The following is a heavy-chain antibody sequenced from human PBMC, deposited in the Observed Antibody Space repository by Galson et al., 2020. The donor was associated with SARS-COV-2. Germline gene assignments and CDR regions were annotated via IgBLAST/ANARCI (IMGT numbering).Heavy chain of an antibody. CDR1: GITFSNAS. CDR2: SKNKNDGGTT. Sequence: GGSLRLSCTASGITFSNASMSWVRHAPGKGLEWVGRSKNKNDGGTTEYAAPVKGRFTISRDDSESTLYLQINSLRVEETSIYYCTTLASESSPKWGKGTLVTVSS. V-gene: IGHV3-15*01. CDR3: TTLASESSPK. J-gene: IGHJ4*02. D-gene: IGHD3-10*01.